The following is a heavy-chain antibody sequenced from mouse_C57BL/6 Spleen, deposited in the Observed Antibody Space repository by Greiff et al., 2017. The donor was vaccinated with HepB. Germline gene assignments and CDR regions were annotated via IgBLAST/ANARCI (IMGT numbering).Heavy chain of an antibody. CDR3: ARTVTLDY. CDR2: IYPGDGDT. D-gene: IGHD2-2*01. Sequence: LVEPGASVKISCKASGYAFSSSWMNWVKQRPGKGLEWIGRIYPGDGDTNYNGKFKGKATLTADKSSSTAYMQLSSLTSEDSAVYFCARTVTLDYWGQGTTLTVSS. CDR1: GYAFSSSW. V-gene: IGHV1-82*01. J-gene: IGHJ2*01.